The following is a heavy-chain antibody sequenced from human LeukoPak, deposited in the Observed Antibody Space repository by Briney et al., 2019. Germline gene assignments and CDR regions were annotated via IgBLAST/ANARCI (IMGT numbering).Heavy chain of an antibody. CDR3: ARGRYGLLSGYDY. CDR2: INPNSGDT. Sequence: ASVKVSCKASGYTFTGYYMHWVRQAPGQGLEWMGWINPNSGDTNYAQKFQGRVTMTRDTSISTAYMELGRLTSDDTAVYYCARGRYGLLSGYDYWGQGAMVTVST. D-gene: IGHD3-22*01. J-gene: IGHJ4*02. V-gene: IGHV1-2*02. CDR1: GYTFTGYY.